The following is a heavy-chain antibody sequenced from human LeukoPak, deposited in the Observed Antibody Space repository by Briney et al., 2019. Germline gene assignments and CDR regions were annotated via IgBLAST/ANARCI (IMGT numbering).Heavy chain of an antibody. CDR3: AKDAAGPEY. Sequence: GGSLRLSCVVSGLSFSSYSMTWVRQAPGKGLEWVSGISASGRNTWFPDSVKGRFTISRDNSKNTLFLQMNSLRVEDTAIYYCAKDAAGPEYWGQGTLVTVSS. J-gene: IGHJ4*02. V-gene: IGHV3-23*01. CDR1: GLSFSSYS. CDR2: ISASGRNT. D-gene: IGHD6-13*01.